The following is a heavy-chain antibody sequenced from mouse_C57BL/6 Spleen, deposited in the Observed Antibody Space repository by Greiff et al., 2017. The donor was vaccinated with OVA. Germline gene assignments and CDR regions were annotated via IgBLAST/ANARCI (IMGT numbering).Heavy chain of an antibody. CDR2: INPNNGGT. CDR1: GYTFTDYN. CDR3: ARSDGNHAYAMDY. D-gene: IGHD2-1*01. V-gene: IGHV1-18*01. Sequence: VHVKQSGPELVKPGASVKIPCKASGYTFTDYNMDWVKQSHGKSLEWIGDINPNNGGTIYNQKFKGKATLTVDKSSSTAYMELRSLTSEDTAVYYCARSDGNHAYAMDYWGQGTSVTVSS. J-gene: IGHJ4*01.